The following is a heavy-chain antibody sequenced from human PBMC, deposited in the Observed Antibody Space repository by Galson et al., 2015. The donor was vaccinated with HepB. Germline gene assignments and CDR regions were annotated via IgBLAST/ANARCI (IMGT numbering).Heavy chain of an antibody. D-gene: IGHD2-2*01. Sequence: SLRLSCAASGFTFSSYAMHWVRQAPGKGLEWVAVISYDGSNKYYADSVKGRFTISRDNSKNTLYLQMNSLIAEDTAVYYCARDLLGYCSSTSCYLRYYYGMDVWGQGTTVTVSS. J-gene: IGHJ6*02. CDR3: ARDLLGYCSSTSCYLRYYYGMDV. CDR1: GFTFSSYA. CDR2: ISYDGSNK. V-gene: IGHV3-30*04.